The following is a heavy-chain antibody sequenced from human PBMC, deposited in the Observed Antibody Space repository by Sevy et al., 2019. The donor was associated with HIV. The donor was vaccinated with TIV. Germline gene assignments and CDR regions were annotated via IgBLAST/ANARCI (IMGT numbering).Heavy chain of an antibody. J-gene: IGHJ4*02. Sequence: GGSLRLSCAASGFTFSSYGMHWVRQAPGKGLEWVAVISYDGSNKYYADSVKSRFTISRDNSKNTLYLQMNSLRAEDTAVYYCAKSGLRFLEWLFPSYWGQGTLVTVSS. D-gene: IGHD3-3*01. CDR1: GFTFSSYG. CDR2: ISYDGSNK. CDR3: AKSGLRFLEWLFPSY. V-gene: IGHV3-30*18.